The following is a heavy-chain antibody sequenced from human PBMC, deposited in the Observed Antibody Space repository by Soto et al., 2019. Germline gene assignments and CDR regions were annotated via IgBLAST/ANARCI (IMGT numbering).Heavy chain of an antibody. D-gene: IGHD1-26*01. CDR1: GGTFSSYA. CDR3: ARERDGSYLNDAFDI. Sequence: SVKVSCKASGGTFSSYAISWVRQAPGQGLEWMGGIIPIFGTANYAQKFQGRVTITADESTSTAYMELSSLRSEDTAVYYCARERDGSYLNDAFDIWGQGTMVTVS. V-gene: IGHV1-69*13. CDR2: IIPIFGTA. J-gene: IGHJ3*02.